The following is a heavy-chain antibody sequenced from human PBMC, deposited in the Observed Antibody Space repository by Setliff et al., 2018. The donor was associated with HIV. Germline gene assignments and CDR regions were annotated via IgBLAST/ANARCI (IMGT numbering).Heavy chain of an antibody. Sequence: GGSLRLSCAASGFTFSSYAMHWVRQAPGKGLEWVAFIRDDGHYKYYSEFAKGRFTISRDNSKNTLHLQMNSLRAEDTAVYYCANRLRGYNKWYYFDYWGQGTLVTVSS. D-gene: IGHD1-1*01. J-gene: IGHJ4*02. CDR2: IRDDGHYK. CDR1: GFTFSSYA. CDR3: ANRLRGYNKWYYFDY. V-gene: IGHV3-30*02.